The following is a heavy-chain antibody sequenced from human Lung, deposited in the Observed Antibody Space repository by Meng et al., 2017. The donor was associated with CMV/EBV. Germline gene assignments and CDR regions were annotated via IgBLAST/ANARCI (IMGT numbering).Heavy chain of an antibody. CDR2: IHSSGST. CDR1: GGPISSGGYY. V-gene: IGHV4-31*03. D-gene: IGHD3-10*01. CDR3: ARASYGSGSPLGESWFDP. Sequence: VQLQEAGPGLVKPSQTPSLTCTVSGGPISSGGYYRSWIRQHPGKGLEWIGYIHSSGSTYYNPSLRSRLTISVDTSKNQFSLKLSSVTAADTAVYYCARASYGSGSPLGESWFDPWGQGTLVTVSS. J-gene: IGHJ5*02.